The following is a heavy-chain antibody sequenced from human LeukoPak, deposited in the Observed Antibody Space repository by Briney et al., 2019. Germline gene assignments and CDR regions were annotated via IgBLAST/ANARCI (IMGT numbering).Heavy chain of an antibody. V-gene: IGHV3-23*01. Sequence: GGSLRLSCAASGFTFSSYAMSWVRQAPGKGLEWVSAICGSGGSTYYADSVKGRFTISRDNSKNTLYLQMNSLRAEDTAVYYCAKERLLWFGELLSPFATWGQGTLVTVSS. CDR1: GFTFSSYA. CDR3: AKERLLWFGELLSPFAT. D-gene: IGHD3-10*01. J-gene: IGHJ5*02. CDR2: ICGSGGST.